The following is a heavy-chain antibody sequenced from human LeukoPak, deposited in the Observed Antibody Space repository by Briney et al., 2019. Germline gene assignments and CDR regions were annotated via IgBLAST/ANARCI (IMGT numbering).Heavy chain of an antibody. CDR3: ARADCSSTSCYLGPAFDI. D-gene: IGHD2-2*01. CDR1: GGSISSYY. Sequence: PSETLSLTCTVSGGSISSYYWSWIRQPAGKGLEWIGRIYTSGSTNYNPSLKSRVTMSVDTSKNQFSLKLSSVTAADTAVYYCARADCSSTSCYLGPAFDIWGQGTMVTVSS. CDR2: IYTSGST. V-gene: IGHV4-4*07. J-gene: IGHJ3*02.